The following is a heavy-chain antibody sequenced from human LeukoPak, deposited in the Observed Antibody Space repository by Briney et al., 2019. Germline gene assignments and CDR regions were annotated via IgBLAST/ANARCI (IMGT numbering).Heavy chain of an antibody. CDR1: GYTFTGYY. V-gene: IGHV1-2*02. CDR2: INPNSGGT. CDR3: ARALYSSGWSEFDY. J-gene: IGHJ4*02. Sequence: ASVKVSCKASGYTFTGYYMHWVRQAPGQGLEWMGWINPNSGGTNYAQKFQGRVTMTRDTSTSTVYMELSSLRSEDTAVYYCARALYSSGWSEFDYWGQGTLVTVSS. D-gene: IGHD6-19*01.